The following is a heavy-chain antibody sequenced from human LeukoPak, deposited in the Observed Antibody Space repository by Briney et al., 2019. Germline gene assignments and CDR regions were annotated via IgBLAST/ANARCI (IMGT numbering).Heavy chain of an antibody. V-gene: IGHV3-7*01. CDR3: AREGISGGIFDY. D-gene: IGHD3-10*01. Sequence: GGSLRLSCAASGFTVSSYLMSWVRQVPGKGLEWVANIKKDGSEKHYVDSVEGRFTVSRDDARNLLFLQMNSLRAGDTAVYYCAREGISGGIFDYWGQGALVAVSS. CDR2: IKKDGSEK. CDR1: GFTVSSYL. J-gene: IGHJ4*02.